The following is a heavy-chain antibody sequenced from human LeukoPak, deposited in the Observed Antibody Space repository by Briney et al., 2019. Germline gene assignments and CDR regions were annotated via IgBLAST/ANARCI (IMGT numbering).Heavy chain of an antibody. J-gene: IGHJ6*02. V-gene: IGHV3-11*06. Sequence: GGSLRLSCAASGFTLSDYYMSWIRQAPGKGLEWVSYISSSSSYTNYADSVKGRFTISRDNAKNSLYLQMNSLRAEDTAVYFCARDLKWGVLGYSYGSGMDVWGQGTTVTVSS. D-gene: IGHD5-18*01. CDR3: ARDLKWGVLGYSYGSGMDV. CDR1: GFTLSDYY. CDR2: ISSSSSYT.